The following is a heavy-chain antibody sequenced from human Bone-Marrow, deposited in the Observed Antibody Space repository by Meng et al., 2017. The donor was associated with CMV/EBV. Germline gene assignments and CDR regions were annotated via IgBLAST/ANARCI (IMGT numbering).Heavy chain of an antibody. Sequence: SETLSLTCAVYGGSFSGYYWSWIRQPPGKGLEWIGEINHSGSTNYNPSLKSRVTISVDTSKNQFSLKLSSVTAADTAVYYWARRRGRLYQLSHWGQGTLVTVSS. CDR2: INHSGST. CDR3: ARRRGRLYQLSH. V-gene: IGHV4-34*01. CDR1: GGSFSGYY. J-gene: IGHJ4*02. D-gene: IGHD2-2*01.